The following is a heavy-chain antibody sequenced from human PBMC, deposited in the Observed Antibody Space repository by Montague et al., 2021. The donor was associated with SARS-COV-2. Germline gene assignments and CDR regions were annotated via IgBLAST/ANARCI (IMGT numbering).Heavy chain of an antibody. CDR1: GFTFTDYT. CDR2: INWNGGDT. V-gene: IGHV3-20*04. J-gene: IGHJ4*02. Sequence: SLRLSCAASGFTFTDYTMNWVRQVPGKGLEWVSVINWNGGDTGYADSVKVRFTISRDNAKNSLYLQMNSLRDEDTAFYYCARVKVGATIDYWGQGTLVTVSS. CDR3: ARVKVGATIDY. D-gene: IGHD1-26*01.